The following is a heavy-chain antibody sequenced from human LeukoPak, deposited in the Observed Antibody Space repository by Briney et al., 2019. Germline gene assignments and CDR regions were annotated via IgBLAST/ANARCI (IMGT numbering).Heavy chain of an antibody. CDR3: ARVALRYFVDF. CDR2: IYPKSGGT. Sequence: ASVKVSCKASGYTFADYYIHWVRQAPGQGLEWMGWIYPKSGGTNSAQKFQGRVTMTRDTSISTAYMELSRLKFDDTAVYYCARVALRYFVDFWGQGTLVTVSS. V-gene: IGHV1-2*02. D-gene: IGHD2/OR15-2a*01. J-gene: IGHJ4*02. CDR1: GYTFADYY.